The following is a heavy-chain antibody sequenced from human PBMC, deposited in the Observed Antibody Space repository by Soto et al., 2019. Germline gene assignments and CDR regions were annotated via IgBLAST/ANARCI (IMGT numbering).Heavy chain of an antibody. Sequence: SETLSLTCTVSGGSISSGGYSWTLIRQSPGKGLEWIGYTYQSGSAYYNPSLKSRVTISVDRSKNQFSLNLTSVTAADTAVYYCARDYYGMDVWGQGTTVTVSS. CDR1: GGSISSGGYS. CDR2: TYQSGSA. CDR3: ARDYYGMDV. J-gene: IGHJ6*02. V-gene: IGHV4-30-2*06.